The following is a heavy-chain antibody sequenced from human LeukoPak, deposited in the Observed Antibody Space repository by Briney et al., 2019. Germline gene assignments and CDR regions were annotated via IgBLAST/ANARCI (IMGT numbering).Heavy chain of an antibody. J-gene: IGHJ4*02. CDR1: GGSISSYY. Sequence: PSETLSLTCTVSGGSISSYYWSWIRQPPGKGLEWIGYIYYSGSTNYNPSLKSRVTISVDTSKNQFSLKLGSVTAADTAVYYCARTGYSSSWYVDYWGQGTLVTVSS. V-gene: IGHV4-59*08. D-gene: IGHD6-13*01. CDR3: ARTGYSSSWYVDY. CDR2: IYYSGST.